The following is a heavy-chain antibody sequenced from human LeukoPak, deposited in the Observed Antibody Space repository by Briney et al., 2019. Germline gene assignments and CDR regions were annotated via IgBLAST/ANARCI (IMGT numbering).Heavy chain of an antibody. J-gene: IGHJ4*02. CDR2: ISSSSSYI. CDR3: AGGQLWSESFDY. CDR1: GFTFSSYS. V-gene: IGHV3-21*01. D-gene: IGHD5-18*01. Sequence: GGSLRLSCAASGFTFSSYSMNWVRQAPGKGLEWVSSISSSSSYIYYADSVKGRFTISRDNAKNSLYLQMNSLRAEDTAAYYCAGGQLWSESFDYWGQGTLVTVSS.